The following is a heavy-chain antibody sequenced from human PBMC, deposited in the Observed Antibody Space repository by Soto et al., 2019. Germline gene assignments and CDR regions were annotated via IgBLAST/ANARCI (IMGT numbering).Heavy chain of an antibody. Sequence: PGGSLRLSCAASGFTFSNYAMSWVRQAPGKGLEWVSGISDSGDGTYYANSVEGRFTISRDNSKNTLYLEMNSLRPEDTAVYYCAKEQLERHFGFDFWGQGTVVTVS. CDR3: AKEQLERHFGFDF. CDR2: ISDSGDGT. CDR1: GFTFSNYA. D-gene: IGHD1-1*01. V-gene: IGHV3-23*01. J-gene: IGHJ4*02.